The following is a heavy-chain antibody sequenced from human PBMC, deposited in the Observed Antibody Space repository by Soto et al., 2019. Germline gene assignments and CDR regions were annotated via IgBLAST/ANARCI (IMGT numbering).Heavy chain of an antibody. Sequence: GGSLRLSCAASGFTVSSNYMSWVRQAPGKGLEWVSVIYSGGSTYYADSVKGRFTISRDNSKNTLYLQMNSLRAEDTAVYYCARVEVNYYDSSGYAFDIWGQGTMVTVSS. D-gene: IGHD3-22*01. CDR3: ARVEVNYYDSSGYAFDI. J-gene: IGHJ3*02. CDR1: GFTVSSNY. CDR2: IYSGGST. V-gene: IGHV3-66*01.